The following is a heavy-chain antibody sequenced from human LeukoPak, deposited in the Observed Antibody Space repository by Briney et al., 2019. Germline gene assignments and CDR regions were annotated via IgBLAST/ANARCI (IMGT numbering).Heavy chain of an antibody. CDR3: ARDLFWFGDLFDVDY. V-gene: IGHV3-48*03. D-gene: IGHD3-10*01. Sequence: PGGSLRLSCAASGFTFSTYEMNWVRQAPGKGLEWISYISSSGRTVYYADSVKGRFTISRDNARNSLYLHMNSLRAEDTAVYYCARDLFWFGDLFDVDYWGQGTLVTVSS. J-gene: IGHJ4*02. CDR2: ISSSGRTV. CDR1: GFTFSTYE.